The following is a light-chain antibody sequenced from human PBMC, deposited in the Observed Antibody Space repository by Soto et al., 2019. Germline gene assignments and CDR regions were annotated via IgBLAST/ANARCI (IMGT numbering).Light chain of an antibody. V-gene: IGLV2-23*01. CDR1: SSDVGCYKY. J-gene: IGLJ1*01. CDR3: CSYAGSSTPYV. CDR2: EGS. Sequence: QSALTQPASVSGSPGQSITISCTGTSSDVGCYKYVSWYQQYPGKAPKLMIYEGSKRPSGVSNRFSGSKSGNTASLTITGLQAEDEADYYCCSYAGSSTPYVFGSGTKVTVL.